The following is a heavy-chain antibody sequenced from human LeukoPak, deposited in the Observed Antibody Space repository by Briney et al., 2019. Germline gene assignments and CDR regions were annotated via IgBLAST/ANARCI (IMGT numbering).Heavy chain of an antibody. CDR1: GFTFNSYT. V-gene: IGHV3-48*01. CDR3: ARDLGSGDHGLLV. D-gene: IGHD2-21*02. J-gene: IGHJ4*02. Sequence: GVSLRLSCAASGFTFNSYTMNWVRQAPGKGWVGISYISRTGTTNYYTDSVKGRFTISRDNAKNSLYLQINSLRSEDTGLYFCARDLGSGDHGLLVWGQGTLLTVSS. CDR2: ISRTGTTN.